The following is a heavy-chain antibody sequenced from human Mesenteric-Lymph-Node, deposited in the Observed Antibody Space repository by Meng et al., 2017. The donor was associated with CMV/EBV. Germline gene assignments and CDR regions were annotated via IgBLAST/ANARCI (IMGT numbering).Heavy chain of an antibody. D-gene: IGHD3-3*01. CDR3: AVGYDSRKVAY. Sequence: LSLTCATSGFSFSRYSMHWVRQAPGKGLEWVSSISSSSSYIYYADFVKGRFTISRDDSKNILYLQMNSLRAEDTALYYCAVGYDSRKVAYWGQGTLVTVSS. V-gene: IGHV3-21*04. CDR1: GFSFSRYS. CDR2: ISSSSSYI. J-gene: IGHJ4*02.